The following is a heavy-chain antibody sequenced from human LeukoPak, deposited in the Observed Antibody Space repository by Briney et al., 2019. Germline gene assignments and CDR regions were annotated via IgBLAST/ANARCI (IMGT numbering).Heavy chain of an antibody. V-gene: IGHV1-3*01. CDR2: IIPGNGNT. CDR1: GYTFTTYA. Sequence: ASVKVSCKASGYTFTTYAMHWGRQAPGQRLEWMGWIIPGNGNTKYSQNFQGRVTITTDTSASTAYMELSSLRSEDTAMYYCARDDGNTWLLDSWGQGTLVTVSS. CDR3: ARDDGNTWLLDS. J-gene: IGHJ4*02. D-gene: IGHD5-24*01.